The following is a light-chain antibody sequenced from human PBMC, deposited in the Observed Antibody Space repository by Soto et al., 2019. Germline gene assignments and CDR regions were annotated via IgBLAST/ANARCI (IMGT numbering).Light chain of an antibody. CDR1: SSDVGGYNY. J-gene: IGLJ1*01. CDR3: CSYRTGGPFV. V-gene: IGLV2-11*01. CDR2: DVN. Sequence: QSVLTQPRSVSGSPGQSVTISCTGTSSDVGGYNYVSWYQQHPGKAPKLMIYDVNLRPSGVPDRFSGSKSGNTASLTISGLQTEDEADYYCCSYRTGGPFVFGTGTKVTVL.